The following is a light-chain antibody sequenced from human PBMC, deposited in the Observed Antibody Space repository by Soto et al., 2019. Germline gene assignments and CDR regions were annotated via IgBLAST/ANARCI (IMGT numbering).Light chain of an antibody. CDR3: QQYNVSPYT. J-gene: IGKJ2*01. CDR1: QVVSNSY. CDR2: GAS. V-gene: IGKV3-20*01. Sequence: EIVLTQSPATLSLSPGDRATLSCEASQVVSNSYLAWFQQKPGQAPRLLIYGASTRATGIPDRFSGSASGTVFSLTISRLEAEDFAVFYCQQYNVSPYTFGQGIKLEIK.